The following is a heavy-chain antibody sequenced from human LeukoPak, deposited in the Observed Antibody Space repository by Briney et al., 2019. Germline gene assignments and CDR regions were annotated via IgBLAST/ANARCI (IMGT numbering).Heavy chain of an antibody. Sequence: SVKVSCTASGFTFTSRSAVQWVRQAREQRHEWIGWIVVDSDSTNYAENFQERVTITRDMSASTSYMELSSLRSEDTAVYFCAAPYTSSWFDLWGQGTLVTVSS. CDR1: GFTFTSRSA. J-gene: IGHJ5*02. V-gene: IGHV1-58*01. CDR2: IVVDSDST. CDR3: AAPYTSSWFDL. D-gene: IGHD6-13*01.